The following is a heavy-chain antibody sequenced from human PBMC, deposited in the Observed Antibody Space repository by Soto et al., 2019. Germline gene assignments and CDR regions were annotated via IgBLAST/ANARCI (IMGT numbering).Heavy chain of an antibody. V-gene: IGHV4-4*02. CDR1: SGSISSSNW. CDR3: ARGANWNYMESCFDP. D-gene: IGHD1-7*01. J-gene: IGHJ5*02. CDR2: IYHSGST. Sequence: QVQLQESGPGLVKPSGTLSLTCAVSSGSISSSNWWSWVRQPPGKGLEWIGEIYHSGSTNYNPSLKSRITISVDKSKSQFSLKLSSVTAADTAVYYCARGANWNYMESCFDPWGQGTLVTVSS.